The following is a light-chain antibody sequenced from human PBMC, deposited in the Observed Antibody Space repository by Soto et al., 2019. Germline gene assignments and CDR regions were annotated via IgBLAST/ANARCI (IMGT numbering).Light chain of an antibody. J-gene: IGLJ1*01. CDR3: SSYTTSNTRQIV. Sequence: LTQPASVSGSPGQSITISCTGTSSDVGGYNYVSWYQHHPGKAPKLMIYDVSNRPSGVSNRFSGSKSGNAASLTISGLQPEDEADYYCSSYTTSNTRQIVLGTGTKVTVL. CDR2: DVS. CDR1: SSDVGGYNY. V-gene: IGLV2-14*03.